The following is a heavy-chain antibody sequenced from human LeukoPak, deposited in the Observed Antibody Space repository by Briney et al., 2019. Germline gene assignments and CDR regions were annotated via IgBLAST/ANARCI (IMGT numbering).Heavy chain of an antibody. CDR1: GGSFSGYY. D-gene: IGHD3-22*01. CDR3: ARQFRKRYYYDSSGYNDAFDI. J-gene: IGHJ3*02. V-gene: IGHV4-34*01. Sequence: SETLSLTCAVYGGSFSGYYWSWIRQPPGKGLEWIGEINHSGSTNYNPSLKSRVTISVDTSKNQLSLKLSSVTAADTAVYYCARQFRKRYYYDSSGYNDAFDIWGQGTMVTVSS. CDR2: INHSGST.